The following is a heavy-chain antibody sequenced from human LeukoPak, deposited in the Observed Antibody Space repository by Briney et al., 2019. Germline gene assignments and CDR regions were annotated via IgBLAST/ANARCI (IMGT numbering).Heavy chain of an antibody. V-gene: IGHV3-30*03. CDR2: VSYDGSKK. D-gene: IGHD6-13*01. Sequence: GGSLRLSCVASGFTFSSYGINWVRQAPGKGLEWVAGVSYDGSKKYYADSVKGRFTISRDNAKNSLYLQMNSLRAEDTAVYYCARDPGSSWYREGNWFDPWGQGTLVTVSS. CDR1: GFTFSSYG. CDR3: ARDPGSSWYREGNWFDP. J-gene: IGHJ5*02.